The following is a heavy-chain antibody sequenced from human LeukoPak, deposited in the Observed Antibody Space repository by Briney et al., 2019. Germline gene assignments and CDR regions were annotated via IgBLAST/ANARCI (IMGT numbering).Heavy chain of an antibody. D-gene: IGHD3-16*01. CDR2: MYYSGTT. J-gene: IGHJ2*01. CDR3: ASHLIWGSSWYFDF. V-gene: IGHV4-59*05. Sequence: SETLSLTCTVSGGSISSYYWSWIRQPPGKGLEWIGSMYYSGTTYYKTSLKSRVTISVDTSKNQFSLKLNSVTAADTAVYYCASHLIWGSSWYFDFWGRGTLVAVSS. CDR1: GGSISSYY.